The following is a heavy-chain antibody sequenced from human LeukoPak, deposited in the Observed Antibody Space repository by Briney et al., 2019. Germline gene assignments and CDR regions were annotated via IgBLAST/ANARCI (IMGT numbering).Heavy chain of an antibody. CDR2: ISGSGGST. CDR1: GFTFSSYA. V-gene: IGHV3-23*01. CDR3: AKRQQQRSFFDY. D-gene: IGHD6-13*01. Sequence: GGSLRLSCAASGFTFSSYAMSWVRQAPGKGLEWVSAISGSGGSTYYADTVKGRFTISRDNSKNTLYLQMNSLRAEDTAVYYCAKRQQQRSFFDYWGQGTLVTVSS. J-gene: IGHJ4*02.